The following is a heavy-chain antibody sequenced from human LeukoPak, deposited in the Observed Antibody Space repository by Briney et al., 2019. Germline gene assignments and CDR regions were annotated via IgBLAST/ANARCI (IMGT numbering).Heavy chain of an antibody. J-gene: IGHJ4*02. CDR2: ISSSSSYI. D-gene: IGHD3-22*01. Sequence: GGSLRLSCAASGFTFSSYSMNWVRQAPGKGLEWVSSISSSSSYIYYADSVKGRFTISRDNAKNSPYLQMNSLRAEDTAVYYCARDLTDYYDSSGSFDYWGQGTLVTVSS. V-gene: IGHV3-21*01. CDR3: ARDLTDYYDSSGSFDY. CDR1: GFTFSSYS.